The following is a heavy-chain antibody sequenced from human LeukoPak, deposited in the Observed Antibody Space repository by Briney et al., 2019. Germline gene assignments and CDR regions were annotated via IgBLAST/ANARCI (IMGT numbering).Heavy chain of an antibody. J-gene: IGHJ5*02. CDR1: GFTFSSYG. V-gene: IGHV3-48*04. CDR2: ISSSGSTI. CDR3: ARCGRRNWLDP. Sequence: GGSLRLSCAASGFTFSSYGMHWVRQAPGKGLEWVSYISSSGSTIYYADSVKGRFTISRDNTKNSLYLQMNSLRAEDTAVYYCARCGRRNWLDPWGQGTLVTVSS.